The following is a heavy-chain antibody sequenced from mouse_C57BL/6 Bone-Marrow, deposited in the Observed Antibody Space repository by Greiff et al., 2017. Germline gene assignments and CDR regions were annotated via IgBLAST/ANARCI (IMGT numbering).Heavy chain of an antibody. V-gene: IGHV1-64*01. CDR2: IHPNRGST. D-gene: IGHD2-4*01. CDR1: GYTFTSYW. J-gene: IGHJ2*01. Sequence: QVQLQQPGAELVKPGASVKLSCKASGYTFTSYWMHWVKQRPGQGLEWIGMIHPNRGSTNYNEKFKSKATLTVDKSSSTAYMQLSSLTSEDSAVYYCARNYDYGVWDYWGQGTTLTVSS. CDR3: ARNYDYGVWDY.